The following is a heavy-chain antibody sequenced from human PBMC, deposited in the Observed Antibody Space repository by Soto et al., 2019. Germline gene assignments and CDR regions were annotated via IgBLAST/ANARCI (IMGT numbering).Heavy chain of an antibody. V-gene: IGHV3-30*18. CDR1: GFTFSSYG. Sequence: QVQLVESGGGVVQPGRSLRLTCAASGFTFSSYGMHWVRQAPGKGLEWVAVISYDGSNKYYADSVKGRFTISRDNSKNTLYLQMNSLRAEDTAVYYCAKEIGGDYYYYGMDVWGQGTTVTVSS. CDR2: ISYDGSNK. CDR3: AKEIGGDYYYYGMDV. D-gene: IGHD3-16*01. J-gene: IGHJ6*02.